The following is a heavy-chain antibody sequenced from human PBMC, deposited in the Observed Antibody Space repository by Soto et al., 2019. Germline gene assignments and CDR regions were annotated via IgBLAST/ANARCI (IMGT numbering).Heavy chain of an antibody. Sequence: QVQLVQSGAEVKKPGSSVKVSCKASGGTFSSYTISWVRQAPGQGLEWMGRIIPILGIANYAQKFQGRVTITADKSTSTAYMELSSLRSEDTAVYYCARLQDGPPHYGVKDYWGQGTLVTVSS. D-gene: IGHD4-17*01. CDR2: IIPILGIA. CDR1: GGTFSSYT. V-gene: IGHV1-69*02. J-gene: IGHJ4*02. CDR3: ARLQDGPPHYGVKDY.